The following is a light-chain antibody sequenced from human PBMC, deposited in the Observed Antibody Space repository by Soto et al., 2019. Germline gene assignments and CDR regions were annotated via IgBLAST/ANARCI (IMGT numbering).Light chain of an antibody. Sequence: EIVLTQSPATLSLSPGERATLSCRASQSVSSSLAWYQQKPGQAPRLLIYDASNRATDIPARFSGSGSGTDFTLSISSLEPEDFAVYYCQQRSNWLTFGGGTRVEIQ. CDR3: QQRSNWLT. V-gene: IGKV3-11*01. J-gene: IGKJ4*01. CDR1: QSVSSS. CDR2: DAS.